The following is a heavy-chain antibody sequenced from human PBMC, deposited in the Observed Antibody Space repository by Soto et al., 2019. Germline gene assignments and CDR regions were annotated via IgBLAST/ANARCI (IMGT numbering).Heavy chain of an antibody. D-gene: IGHD5-12*01. J-gene: IGHJ6*03. CDR2: INPNSGGT. CDR3: ARAQGGYSGYDYSSAGYYMDV. CDR1: GYTFTGYY. V-gene: IGHV1-2*04. Sequence: ASVKVSCKASGYTFTGYYMHWVRQAPGQGLEWMGWINPNSGGTNYAQKFQGWVTMTRDTSISTAYMELSRLRSDDTAVYYCARAQGGYSGYDYSSAGYYMDVWGKGTTVTVSS.